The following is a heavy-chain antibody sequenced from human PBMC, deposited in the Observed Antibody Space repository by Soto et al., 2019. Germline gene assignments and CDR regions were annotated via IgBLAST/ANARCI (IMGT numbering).Heavy chain of an antibody. Sequence: EVQLLESGGGLVEPGGSLRLSCTASGFSFSSYAMTWVRQAPGKGLEWVSSTTDDGGRTFYADSVKGRFTISRDNSNNGLYLQMNSVRAEDTALYYCAKGGGFGTGAYYNVAYWGQGTLVTVSS. CDR3: AKGGGFGTGAYYNVAY. CDR2: TTDDGGRT. CDR1: GFSFSSYA. J-gene: IGHJ4*02. V-gene: IGHV3-23*01. D-gene: IGHD3-10*01.